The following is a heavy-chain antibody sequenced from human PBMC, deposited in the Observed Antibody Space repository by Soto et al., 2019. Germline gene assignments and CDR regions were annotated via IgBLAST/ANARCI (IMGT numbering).Heavy chain of an antibody. CDR3: ARSPNYYYYGFDV. V-gene: IGHV4-61*08. Sequence: LSLTCTVSGGSVSSGDYFWSWLRQSPGKRLEWIAYIYYSASTNYNPSLKTRATISVDTSKSQVSLTLTSMTAADAARYYCARSPNYYYYGFDVWVQGTAVTVSS. CDR1: GGSVSSGDYF. CDR2: IYYSAST. D-gene: IGHD3-10*01. J-gene: IGHJ6*02.